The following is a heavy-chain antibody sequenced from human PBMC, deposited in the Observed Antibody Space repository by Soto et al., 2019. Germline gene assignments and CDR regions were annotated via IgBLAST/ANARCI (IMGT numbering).Heavy chain of an antibody. V-gene: IGHV3-30*18. Sequence: GGSLRLSCAASGFTFSSYGMHWVRHAPGKGLEWVALISYDGSDKYYADSVKGRFTISRDNSKKTLYLQMNSLRVEDTAVYYCAKVVCRCSSSSCRPHYYNYGMDVWGQGTTVTVSS. J-gene: IGHJ6*02. CDR1: GFTFSSYG. D-gene: IGHD2-2*01. CDR3: AKVVCRCSSSSCRPHYYNYGMDV. CDR2: ISYDGSDK.